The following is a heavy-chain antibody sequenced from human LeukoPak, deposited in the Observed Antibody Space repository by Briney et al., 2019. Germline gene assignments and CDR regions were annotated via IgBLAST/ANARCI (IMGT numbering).Heavy chain of an antibody. J-gene: IGHJ4*02. V-gene: IGHV3-23*01. Sequence: GGSLRLSCAASGFTFSSYAMSWVRQAPGKGLEWVSAISGSGGSTYYADSVKGRFTISRDNSKNTLYLQMNSLRAEDTAVYYCAKVREAGATRLVSFDYWGQGTLVTVSS. CDR2: ISGSGGST. CDR3: AKVREAGATRLVSFDY. CDR1: GFTFSSYA. D-gene: IGHD1-26*01.